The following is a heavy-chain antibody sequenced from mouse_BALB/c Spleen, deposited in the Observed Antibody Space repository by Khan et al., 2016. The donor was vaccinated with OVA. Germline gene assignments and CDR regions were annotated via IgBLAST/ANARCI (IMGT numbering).Heavy chain of an antibody. J-gene: IGHJ4*01. V-gene: IGHV2-6-5*01. CDR1: GFSLTDYA. CDR2: IWGGGSK. Sequence: QVQLKESGPGLVAPSQSLSITCTVSGFSLTDYAVSWIRQPPGKGLEWLGVIWGGGSKYYNSALKSRLSISKDNSRSQVFLNMNSLQTDDTAMYYCAKDPPYYAMNYWGQGTAVTVPS. CDR3: AKDPPYYAMNY.